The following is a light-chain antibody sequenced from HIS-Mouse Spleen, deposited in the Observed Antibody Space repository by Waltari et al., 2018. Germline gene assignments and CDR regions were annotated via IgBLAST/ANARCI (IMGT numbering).Light chain of an antibody. Sequence: QSALTQPASVSGSPGQSITISCTGTSSDVGGYNYVFWYQQHPGKAPKPMVYDVSNRPSVVSNRFPGSKSGTTASLTISGLQAEDEADYYCSSYTSSSTWVFGGGTKLTVL. V-gene: IGLV2-14*03. CDR3: SSYTSSSTWV. J-gene: IGLJ3*02. CDR2: DVS. CDR1: SSDVGGYNY.